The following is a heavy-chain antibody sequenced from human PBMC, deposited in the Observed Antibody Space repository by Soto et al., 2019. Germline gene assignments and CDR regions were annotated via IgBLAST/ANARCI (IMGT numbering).Heavy chain of an antibody. CDR2: INPKNGDT. CDR3: ARDTRGTRGFDEMDI. V-gene: IGHV1-2*02. D-gene: IGHD2-2*01. CDR1: GYIFGGHF. Sequence: ASVKVSCKASGYIFGGHFIHWMRQAPGQGLEWMGCINPKNGDTNYAQKFQGRVTMTRDTSLNLVHMDLSGLRSDDAAVYYCARDTRGTRGFDEMDIWGQGTTVTVSS. J-gene: IGHJ6*02.